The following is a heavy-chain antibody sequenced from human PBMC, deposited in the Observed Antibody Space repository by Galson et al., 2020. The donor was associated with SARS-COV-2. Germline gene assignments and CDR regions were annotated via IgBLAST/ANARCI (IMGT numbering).Heavy chain of an antibody. Sequence: SCAASGFTFSSYGMHWVRQAPGTGLEWVAFIRYDGRNKYYADSVKGRFTISRDNSKNTLYLQMNSLRAEDTAVYYCAKNFGRYCSSTSCFYYYYMDVWGKGTTVTVSS. V-gene: IGHV3-30*02. D-gene: IGHD2-2*01. J-gene: IGHJ6*03. CDR1: GFTFSSYG. CDR2: IRYDGRNK. CDR3: AKNFGRYCSSTSCFYYYYMDV.